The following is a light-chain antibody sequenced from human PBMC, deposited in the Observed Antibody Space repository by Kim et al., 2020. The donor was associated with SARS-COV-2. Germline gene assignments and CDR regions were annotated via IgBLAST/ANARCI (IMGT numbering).Light chain of an antibody. Sequence: APGGTARLTCGGDNSGSESVHLYHRKPGQAPVMVIYYNSDRPSGIPERFSGSNSGSSATLTIRRVEAGDEADYFCQVWDLTSEYVVFGGGTQLTVL. J-gene: IGLJ2*01. CDR3: QVWDLTSEYVV. CDR2: YNS. V-gene: IGLV3-21*04. CDR1: NSGSES.